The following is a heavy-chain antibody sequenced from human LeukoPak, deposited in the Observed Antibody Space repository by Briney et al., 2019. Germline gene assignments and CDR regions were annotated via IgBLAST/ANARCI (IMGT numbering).Heavy chain of an antibody. J-gene: IGHJ3*01. CDR1: GYTFTGYY. CDR2: INPNSGGT. CDR3: ARAIRPKSSDAFDF. D-gene: IGHD5-12*01. Sequence: ASVKVSCTASGYTFTGYYMHWVRQAPGKGLEWMGWINPNSGGTNYAQEFQGRVTMTRDTSISTAYMELSRLRSDDTAVYYCARAIRPKSSDAFDFLGQGTVAIVSS. V-gene: IGHV1-2*02.